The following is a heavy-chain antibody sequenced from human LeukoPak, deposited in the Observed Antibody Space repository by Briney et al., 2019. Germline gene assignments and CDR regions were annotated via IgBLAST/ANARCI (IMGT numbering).Heavy chain of an antibody. CDR1: GFTFSSYE. V-gene: IGHV3-48*03. CDR2: ISSSGSTI. CDR3: AREGYSYVVDAFDI. Sequence: SGGSLRLSCAASGFTFSSYEMNWVRQGPGKGLEWVSYISSSGSTINYADSVKGQFTISRDNAKNSLYLQMNSLRAEDTAVYYCAREGYSYVVDAFDIWGQGTMVTVSS. D-gene: IGHD5-18*01. J-gene: IGHJ3*02.